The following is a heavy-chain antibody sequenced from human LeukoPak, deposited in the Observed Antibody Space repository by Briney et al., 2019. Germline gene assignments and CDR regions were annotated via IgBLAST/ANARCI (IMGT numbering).Heavy chain of an antibody. CDR1: GFTFSSYS. J-gene: IGHJ6*03. Sequence: QPGGSLRLSCAASGFTFSSYSMNWVRPAPGKGLEWVSYISSSSSTIYYADSVKGRFTISRDNAKNSLYLQMNSLRAEDTAVYYCARDYCTNGVCYHYYYYMDVWGKGTTVTVSS. CDR3: ARDYCTNGVCYHYYYYMDV. V-gene: IGHV3-48*01. CDR2: ISSSSSTI. D-gene: IGHD2-8*01.